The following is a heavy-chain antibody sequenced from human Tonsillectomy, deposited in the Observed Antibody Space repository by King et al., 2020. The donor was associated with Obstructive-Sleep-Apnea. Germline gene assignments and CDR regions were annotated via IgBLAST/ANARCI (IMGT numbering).Heavy chain of an antibody. D-gene: IGHD2-8*01. Sequence: VQLVESGGGLVKPGGSLRLSCAGSGFSFSEYYMSWIRQAPGKGLECISFMSSRGSTIYYVDFVKGRFTISRDNAKNSLYLQMNSLRAEDTAVYYCARNKWWATPGILDSWGQGTLVTVSS. V-gene: IGHV3-11*01. CDR1: GFSFSEYY. CDR2: MSSRGSTI. CDR3: ARNKWWATPGILDS. J-gene: IGHJ4*02.